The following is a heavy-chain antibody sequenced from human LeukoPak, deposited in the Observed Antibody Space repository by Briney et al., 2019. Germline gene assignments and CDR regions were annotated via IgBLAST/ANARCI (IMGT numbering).Heavy chain of an antibody. Sequence: ASVKVSCKASGYTFTSYAMNWVRQAPGQGLEWMGWINTNTGNPTYAQGFTGRFVFSLDTSVSTAHLQISSLKAEDTAVYYCARDDPPYSSGLNYYYYGMDVWGQGTTVTVSS. CDR2: INTNTGNP. CDR3: ARDDPPYSSGLNYYYYGMDV. J-gene: IGHJ6*02. CDR1: GYTFTSYA. V-gene: IGHV7-4-1*02. D-gene: IGHD6-19*01.